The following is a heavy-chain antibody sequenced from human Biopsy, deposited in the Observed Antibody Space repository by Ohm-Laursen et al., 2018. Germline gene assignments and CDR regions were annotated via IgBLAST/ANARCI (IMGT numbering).Heavy chain of an antibody. Sequence: SETLSLTCIVSGGSISSDWWSWIRQTPGKGLEWIGYVYYSGTTTYNPSLRSRVTISVDTSMNQISLRLQSVTAADTAVYYCARGRRTSGWPYFDNWGQGALVIVSP. CDR3: ARGRRTSGWPYFDN. V-gene: IGHV4-59*01. J-gene: IGHJ4*02. CDR1: GGSISSDW. D-gene: IGHD6-19*01. CDR2: VYYSGTT.